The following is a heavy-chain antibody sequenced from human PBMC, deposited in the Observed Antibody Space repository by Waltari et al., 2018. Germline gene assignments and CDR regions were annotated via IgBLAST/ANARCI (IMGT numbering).Heavy chain of an antibody. CDR3: AKDGEGDGYNFGWWYFDL. CDR2: INPNSGGT. D-gene: IGHD5-12*01. CDR1: GYTFTGYY. Sequence: QVQLVQSGAEVKKPGASVKVSCKASGYTFTGYYLHWVRRAPGQGLEWMGWINPNSGGTNYAQKFQGWVTMTRDNSKNTLYLQMNSLRAEDTAVYYCAKDGEGDGYNFGWWYFDLWAVAPWSLSPQ. V-gene: IGHV1-2*04. J-gene: IGHJ2*01.